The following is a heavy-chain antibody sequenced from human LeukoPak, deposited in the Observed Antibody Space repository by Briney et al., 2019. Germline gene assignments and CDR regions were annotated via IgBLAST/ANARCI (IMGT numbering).Heavy chain of an antibody. D-gene: IGHD6-13*01. J-gene: IGHJ5*02. V-gene: IGHV4-38-2*02. Sequence: SETLSLTCTVSGYSISSGYYWGWIRQPPGKGLEWIGSIYHSGSTYYNPSLKSRVTISVDTSKNQFSLKLSSVTAADTAVYYCARDGGFLPSSRGANNWFDPWGQGTLVTVSS. CDR2: IYHSGST. CDR1: GYSISSGYY. CDR3: ARDGGFLPSSRGANNWFDP.